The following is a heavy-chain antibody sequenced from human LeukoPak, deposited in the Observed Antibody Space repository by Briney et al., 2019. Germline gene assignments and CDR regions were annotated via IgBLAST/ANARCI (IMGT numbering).Heavy chain of an antibody. Sequence: GGSLRLSCAASGFTFSSYWMSWVRQAPGKGLEWVANIKQDGSEKYYVDSVKGRFTISRDNAKNSLYLQLNSLRAEDTAVYYCARGRPLNPEDYWGQGTLVTVSS. D-gene: IGHD1-14*01. V-gene: IGHV3-7*01. J-gene: IGHJ4*02. CDR2: IKQDGSEK. CDR3: ARGRPLNPEDY. CDR1: GFTFSSYW.